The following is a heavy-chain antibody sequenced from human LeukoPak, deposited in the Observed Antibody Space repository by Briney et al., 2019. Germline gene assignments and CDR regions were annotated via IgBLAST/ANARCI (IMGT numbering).Heavy chain of an antibody. Sequence: GGSLTLTCAASGFTFRRYGMSWVRQAPGKGLEWVSSLSGSGGSTYYADSVKGRFTISRDNSKNTLYLQMNSLRAEDTAVYYCANLGDYYGSGNTYYYHMDVWGKGTTVTVSS. J-gene: IGHJ6*03. CDR1: GFTFRRYG. CDR3: ANLGDYYGSGNTYYYHMDV. D-gene: IGHD3-10*01. CDR2: LSGSGGST. V-gene: IGHV3-23*01.